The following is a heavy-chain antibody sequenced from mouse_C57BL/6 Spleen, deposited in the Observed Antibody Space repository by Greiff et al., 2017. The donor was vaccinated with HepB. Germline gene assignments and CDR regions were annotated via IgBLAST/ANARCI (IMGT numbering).Heavy chain of an antibody. CDR3: TTGITTVVATNY. V-gene: IGHV14-4*01. J-gene: IGHJ2*01. CDR1: GFNIKDDY. D-gene: IGHD1-1*01. Sequence: EVQLQQSGAELVRPGASVKLSCTASGFNIKDDYMHWVKQRPEQGLEWIGWIDPENGDTEYASKFQGKATITADTSSNTAYLQLNSLTSEDTAVYYCTTGITTVVATNYWGQGTTLTVSS. CDR2: IDPENGDT.